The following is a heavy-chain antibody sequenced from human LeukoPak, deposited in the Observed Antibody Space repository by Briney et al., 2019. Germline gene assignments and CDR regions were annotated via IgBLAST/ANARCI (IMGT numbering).Heavy chain of an antibody. CDR1: GFTFSSYA. Sequence: GGSLRLSCAASGFTFSSYAMSWVRQAPGKAPEWVSGISGSGGSTYSADSVKGRFITSRDNSKNTLYVQMNTLRAEDTAVYYCARSIYASGSSYTFDIWGQGTMVTVSS. D-gene: IGHD3-10*01. CDR2: ISGSGGST. J-gene: IGHJ3*02. V-gene: IGHV3-23*01. CDR3: ARSIYASGSSYTFDI.